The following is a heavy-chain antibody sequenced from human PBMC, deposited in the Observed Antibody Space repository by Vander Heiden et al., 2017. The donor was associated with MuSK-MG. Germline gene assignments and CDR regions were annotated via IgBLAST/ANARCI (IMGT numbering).Heavy chain of an antibody. J-gene: IGHJ4*02. D-gene: IGHD3-10*01. CDR1: GFTFSSYA. V-gene: IGHV3-30*04. CDR3: ARDAPYGSGSYFDY. Sequence: QVQLVESGGGVVQPGRSLRLPCAASGFTFSSYAMHCVRQAPGKGLEWVAVISYDGSNKYYADSVKGRFTISRDNSKNTLYLQMNSLRAEDTAVYYCARDAPYGSGSYFDYWGQGTLVTVSS. CDR2: ISYDGSNK.